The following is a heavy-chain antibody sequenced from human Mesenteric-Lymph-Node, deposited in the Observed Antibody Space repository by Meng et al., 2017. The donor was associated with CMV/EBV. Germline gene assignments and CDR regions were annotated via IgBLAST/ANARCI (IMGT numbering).Heavy chain of an antibody. J-gene: IGHJ4*02. Sequence: FTITDAWVSWVRKAPGKGLEWLGRIKSRVDGGSTKYAAPVEGRFTISRDDSQNTVFLQMSSLKIEDTGLYFCTTTEMATITYLDYWGQGALVTVSS. CDR2: IKSRVDGGST. CDR1: FTITDAW. D-gene: IGHD5-24*01. V-gene: IGHV3-15*01. CDR3: TTTEMATITYLDY.